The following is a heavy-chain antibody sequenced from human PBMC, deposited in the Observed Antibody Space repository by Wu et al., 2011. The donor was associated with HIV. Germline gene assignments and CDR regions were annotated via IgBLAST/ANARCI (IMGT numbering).Heavy chain of an antibody. CDR3: ARENVDIVATTEKGLFDY. Sequence: QVQLVQSGAEVKKPGSSVEVSYKASGGTFGSYAISWVRQAPGQGLEWMGRIIPIFGTANYAQKFQGRVTITADKSTSTAYMELNSLRSEDTAVYYCARENVDIVATTEKGLFDYWGQGTLVTVSS. J-gene: IGHJ4*02. D-gene: IGHD5-12*01. CDR2: IIPIFGTA. CDR1: GGTFGSYA. V-gene: IGHV1-69*06.